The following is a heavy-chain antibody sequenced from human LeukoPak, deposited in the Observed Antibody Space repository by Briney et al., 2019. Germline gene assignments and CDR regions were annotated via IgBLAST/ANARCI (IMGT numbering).Heavy chain of an antibody. V-gene: IGHV3-21*01. CDR2: ISSSSSYI. CDR1: GFTFSSYS. CDR3: ARPVRYFDWFGWFDP. Sequence: PGGSLRLSCAASGFTFSSYSMNWVRQAPGKGLEWVSSISSSSSYIYYADSVKGRFTISRDNAKNSLYLQMNSLRAEDTAVYYCARPVRYFDWFGWFDPWGQGTLVTVSS. J-gene: IGHJ5*02. D-gene: IGHD3-9*01.